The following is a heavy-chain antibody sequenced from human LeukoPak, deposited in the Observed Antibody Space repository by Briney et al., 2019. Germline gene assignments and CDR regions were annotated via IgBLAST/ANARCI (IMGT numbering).Heavy chain of an antibody. V-gene: IGHV3-7*01. D-gene: IGHD3-22*01. Sequence: GSLRLSCVASGFTFSSYWMTWVRQAPGKGLEWVANIKTDGSLTYYVDSVKGRFTISRDNSKNTLYLQMNSLRAEDTAVYYCAKDGGNYYDTSGDYLMRSYMDVWGKGTTVTVSS. J-gene: IGHJ6*03. CDR2: IKTDGSLT. CDR3: AKDGGNYYDTSGDYLMRSYMDV. CDR1: GFTFSSYW.